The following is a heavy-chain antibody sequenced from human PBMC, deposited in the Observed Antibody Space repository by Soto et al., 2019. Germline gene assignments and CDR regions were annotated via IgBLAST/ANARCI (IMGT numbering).Heavy chain of an antibody. V-gene: IGHV4-61*01. CDR3: ARLIPLRFFDY. CDR2: IYYSGST. Sequence: TSESLSLTCTVPVGSVTSGSYYWSWIRQPPGKGLEWIGYIYYSGSTIYNPSLKSRITLTVDKSKKRCSLRLTSATAAYTAVYYCARLIPLRFFDYWGQGSLVTVSS. CDR1: VGSVTSGSYY. J-gene: IGHJ4*02.